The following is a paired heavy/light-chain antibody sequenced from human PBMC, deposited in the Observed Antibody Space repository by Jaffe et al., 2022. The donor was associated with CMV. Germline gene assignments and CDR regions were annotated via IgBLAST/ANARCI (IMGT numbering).Light chain of an antibody. CDR2: VKSDGSH. J-gene: IGLJ2*01. Sequence: LPVLTQPPSASALLGASIKLTCTLSSEHSTYTIEWYQQRPGRSPQYIMKVKSDGSHSKGDGIPDRFMGSSSGADRYLTFSNLQSDDEAEYHCGESHTIDGQVGVVFGGGTKLTVL. CDR3: GESHTIDGQVGVV. CDR1: SEHSTYT. V-gene: IGLV4-3*01.
Heavy chain of an antibody. Sequence: QVQLQQWGAGLLKPSETLSLTCAVYGGSFSGYYWSWIRQPPGKGLEWIGEINHSGSTNYNPSLKSRVTISVDTSKNQFSLKLSSVTAADTAVYYCASYRLAEQYYFDYWGQGTLVTVSS. CDR2: INHSGST. CDR1: GGSFSGYY. CDR3: ASYRLAEQYYFDY. D-gene: IGHD2-2*02. J-gene: IGHJ4*02. V-gene: IGHV4-34*01.